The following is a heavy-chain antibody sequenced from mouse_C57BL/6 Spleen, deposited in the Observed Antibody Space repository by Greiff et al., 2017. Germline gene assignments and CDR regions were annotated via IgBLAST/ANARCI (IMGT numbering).Heavy chain of an antibody. D-gene: IGHD1-1*01. J-gene: IGHJ1*03. CDR1: GYTFTSYW. CDR2: IDPSDSYT. CDR3: ARGLITTVDWYFDV. Sequence: QVQLQQPGAELVMPGASVKLSCKASGYTFTSYWMHWVKQRPGQGLEWIGEIDPSDSYTNYNQKFKGKSTLTVDKSSSTAYMQLSSLTSEDSAVYYCARGLITTVDWYFDVWGTGTTVTVSS. V-gene: IGHV1-69*01.